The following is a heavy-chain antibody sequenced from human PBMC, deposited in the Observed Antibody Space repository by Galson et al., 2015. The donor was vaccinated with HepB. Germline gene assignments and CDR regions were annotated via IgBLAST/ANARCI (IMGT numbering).Heavy chain of an antibody. CDR2: ISSSSSSI. V-gene: IGHV3-21*01. CDR3: ARDRGITIFGVVIKEGIDY. D-gene: IGHD3-3*01. Sequence: SLRLSCAASGFTFSSYSMNWVRQAPGKGLEWASSISSSSSSIYYADSVKGRFTISRDNAKNSLSLQMNSLRAEDTAVYYCARDRGITIFGVVIKEGIDYWGQGTQVTVSS. CDR1: GFTFSSYS. J-gene: IGHJ4*02.